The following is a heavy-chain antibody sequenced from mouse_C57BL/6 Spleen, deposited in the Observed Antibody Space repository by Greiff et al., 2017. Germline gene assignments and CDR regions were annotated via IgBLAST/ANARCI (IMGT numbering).Heavy chain of an antibody. Sequence: VQLQQSGPELVKPGASVKISCKASGYTFPDSYMNWVKQSHGKSLEWIGDFNPNNGGTSYNQKFKGKATLTVDKSSSTAYMELRSLTSEDSAVYYCARNYDYGGRYWYFDVWGTGTTVTVSS. CDR1: GYTFPDSY. CDR2: FNPNNGGT. D-gene: IGHD2-4*01. V-gene: IGHV1-26*01. J-gene: IGHJ1*03. CDR3: ARNYDYGGRYWYFDV.